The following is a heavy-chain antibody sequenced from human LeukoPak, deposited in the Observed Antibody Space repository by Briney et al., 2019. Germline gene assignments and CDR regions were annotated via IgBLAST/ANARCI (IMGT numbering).Heavy chain of an antibody. D-gene: IGHD2-15*01. J-gene: IGHJ6*02. CDR2: ISNTGGST. CDR3: AKAGGADKYGMDV. CDR1: GVTHSDYA. Sequence: GGSLRPSCAASGVTHSDYAMAWVRRAPGKGLEWVSSISNTGGSTFYADSVKGRFTISRDKPKNKMYLQMNSLRHNDTATYYCAKAGGADKYGMDVWGQGTTVIVSS. V-gene: IGHV3-23*01.